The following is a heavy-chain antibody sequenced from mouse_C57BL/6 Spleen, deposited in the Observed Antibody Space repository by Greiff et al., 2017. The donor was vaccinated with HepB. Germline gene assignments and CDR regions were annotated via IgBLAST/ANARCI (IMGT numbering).Heavy chain of an antibody. D-gene: IGHD1-1*01. Sequence: LQQPGAELVRPGSSVKLSCKASGYTFTSYWMDWVKQRPGQGLEWIGNIYPSDSETHYNQKFKDKATLTVDKSSSTAYMQLSSLTSEDSAVYYCVYYGSSYGYFDVWGTGTTVTVSS. CDR3: VYYGSSYGYFDV. J-gene: IGHJ1*03. CDR2: IYPSDSET. V-gene: IGHV1-61*01. CDR1: GYTFTSYW.